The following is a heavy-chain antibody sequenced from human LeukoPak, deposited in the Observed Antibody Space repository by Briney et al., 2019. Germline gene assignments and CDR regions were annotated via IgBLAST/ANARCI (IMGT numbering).Heavy chain of an antibody. J-gene: IGHJ4*02. CDR2: INPSGVST. CDR1: GYRFTSYY. V-gene: IGHV1-46*01. Sequence: GASVKVSCKASGYRFTSYYMHWVRQAPGQGLEWMGVINPSGVSTTYAQKFQGRVTMTRDTSTSTVYMELSSLRSEDTAVYYCARDLYSSTLSPWLWGQGTLVTVSS. CDR3: ARDLYSSTLSPWL. D-gene: IGHD6-13*01.